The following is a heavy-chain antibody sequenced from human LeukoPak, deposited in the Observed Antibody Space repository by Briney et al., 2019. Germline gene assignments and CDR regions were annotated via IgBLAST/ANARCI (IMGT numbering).Heavy chain of an antibody. CDR2: IRHDGSKK. J-gene: IGHJ5*02. Sequence: PGGSLRLSCAASGFTFSTSGMHWVRQAPGKGLEWVSFIRHDGSKKYYANSVKGRFTISGDNSKNTLYVQMNSLRPEDTAVYYCAKGPSGNQFDPWGQGTLVTVSS. CDR1: GFTFSTSG. V-gene: IGHV3-30*02. CDR3: AKGPSGNQFDP. D-gene: IGHD1-26*01.